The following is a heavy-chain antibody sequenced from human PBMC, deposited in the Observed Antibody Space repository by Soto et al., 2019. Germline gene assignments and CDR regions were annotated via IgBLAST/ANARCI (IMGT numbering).Heavy chain of an antibody. CDR1: GFTFSDYY. D-gene: IGHD3-16*01. CDR2: ISSSGSTI. CDR3: AREHDDIMITFGGVPSMDV. V-gene: IGHV3-11*01. J-gene: IGHJ6*03. Sequence: GGSLRLSCAASGFTFSDYYMSWIRQAPGKGLEWVSYISSSGSTIYYADSVKGRFTISRDNAKNSLYLQMNSLRAEDTAVYYCAREHDDIMITFGGVPSMDVWGKGTTVTVSS.